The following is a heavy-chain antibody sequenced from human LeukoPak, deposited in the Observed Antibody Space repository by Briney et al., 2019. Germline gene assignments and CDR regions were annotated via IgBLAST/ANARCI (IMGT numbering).Heavy chain of an antibody. V-gene: IGHV3-20*04. J-gene: IGHJ3*02. D-gene: IGHD6-19*01. CDR1: GFTFDDYG. Sequence: GGSLRLSCAASGFTFDDYGMSWVRQAPGKGLEWVSGINWNGGSTGYADSVKGRFTISRDNAKNSLYLQMNSLRAEDTAAYYCARDLWVAVAGTGAFDIWGQGTMVTVSS. CDR2: INWNGGST. CDR3: ARDLWVAVAGTGAFDI.